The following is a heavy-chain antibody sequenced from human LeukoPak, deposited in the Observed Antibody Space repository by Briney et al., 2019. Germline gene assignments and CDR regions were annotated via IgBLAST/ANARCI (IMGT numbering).Heavy chain of an antibody. Sequence: PGGSLRLSCAASEFTFSSYAMSWVRQAPGKGLEWVSAISGSGGSTYYADSVKGRFTISRDNSKNTLYLQMNSLRAEDTAVYYCAKGGDFWSGYYTTGYFDYWGQGTLVTVSS. J-gene: IGHJ4*02. V-gene: IGHV3-23*01. CDR1: EFTFSSYA. CDR3: AKGGDFWSGYYTTGYFDY. CDR2: ISGSGGST. D-gene: IGHD3-3*01.